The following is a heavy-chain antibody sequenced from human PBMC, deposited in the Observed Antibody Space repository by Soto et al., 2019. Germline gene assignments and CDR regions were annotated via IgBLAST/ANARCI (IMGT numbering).Heavy chain of an antibody. CDR3: ARGPHYGGNSYFDY. D-gene: IGHD4-17*01. Sequence: SETLSLTCAVYGGSFSGYYWSWIRQPPGKGLEWIGEINHSGSTNYNPSLKSRVTISVDTPKNQFSLKLSSVTAADTAVYYCARGPHYGGNSYFDYWGQGTLVTVSS. V-gene: IGHV4-34*01. CDR1: GGSFSGYY. CDR2: INHSGST. J-gene: IGHJ4*02.